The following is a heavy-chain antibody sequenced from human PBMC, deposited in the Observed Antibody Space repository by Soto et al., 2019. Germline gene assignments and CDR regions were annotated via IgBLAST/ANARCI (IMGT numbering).Heavy chain of an antibody. V-gene: IGHV4-31*11. CDR3: ASGRTGAWGSLDV. CDR1: CGSITGGLYH. J-gene: IGHJ6*01. CDR2: INYRGSA. D-gene: IGHD3-16*01. Sequence: QVQLQESGPRLVKPSQTLSLTCAVSCGSITGGLYHWSWIRQHPGKGLEWIGYINYRGSAAYNPSLNSRVIISMDNFKNQFSLKLSCVTAADTAIYPCASGRTGAWGSLDVWGPGTRITVSS.